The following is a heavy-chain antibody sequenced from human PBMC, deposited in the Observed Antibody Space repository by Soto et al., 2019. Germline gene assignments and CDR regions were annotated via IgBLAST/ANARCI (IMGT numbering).Heavy chain of an antibody. J-gene: IGHJ4*02. CDR1: GFTVSSNY. D-gene: IGHD3-22*01. Sequence: GGSLRLSCAASGFTVSSNYMSWVRQAPGKGLEWVSVIYSGGSTYYADSVKGRFTISRDNSKNTLYLQMNSLRAEDTAVYYCASYYYDSSGFLFDYWGQGTLVTVSS. V-gene: IGHV3-66*01. CDR2: IYSGGST. CDR3: ASYYYDSSGFLFDY.